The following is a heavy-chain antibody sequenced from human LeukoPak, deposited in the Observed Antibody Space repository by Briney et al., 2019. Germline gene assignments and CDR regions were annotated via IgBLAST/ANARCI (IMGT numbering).Heavy chain of an antibody. CDR3: ARDVRSGSYLGV. CDR2: IYYRGTT. D-gene: IGHD1-26*01. CDR1: GYSISSGYY. Sequence: SETLSLTCTVSGYSISSGYYWGWIRQTSGKGLEWIGSIYYRGTTYFNPSLKSRVTISVDTSRNQFSLKVTSVTAADTAVYYCARDVRSGSYLGVWGKGTLVTVSS. V-gene: IGHV4-38-2*02. J-gene: IGHJ4*02.